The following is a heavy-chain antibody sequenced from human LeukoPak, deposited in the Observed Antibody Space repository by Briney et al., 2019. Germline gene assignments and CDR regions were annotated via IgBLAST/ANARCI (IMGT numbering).Heavy chain of an antibody. CDR3: TKCMTASGTCFFAS. J-gene: IGHJ4*02. CDR1: GFTFSSYA. V-gene: IGHV3-23*01. Sequence: GGSLRLSCAASGFTFSSYAMSWVRQAPGKGLEWVSVISGSGDSTYYADSVRGRFTISRDNSKNTLYLQMNSLGAEDTAIYYCTKCMTASGTCFFASWGQGTLVTVSS. D-gene: IGHD2-21*02. CDR2: ISGSGDST.